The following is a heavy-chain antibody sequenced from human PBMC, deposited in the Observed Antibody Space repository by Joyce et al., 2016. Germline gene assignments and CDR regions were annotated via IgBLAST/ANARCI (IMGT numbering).Heavy chain of an antibody. Sequence: HLVQSGAEMKKPGESLRISCMVSGYTFVNYWISWVRQMPGKGLEWMGRIDPNDSGTDYSPSFQGHGTISADKSISTAYLQWSSLKASDTAIYYCARHRGGGNFVPFDYWGQGTLVTVSS. D-gene: IGHD4-23*01. CDR3: ARHRGGGNFVPFDY. J-gene: IGHJ4*02. CDR1: GYTFVNYW. CDR2: IDPNDSGT. V-gene: IGHV5-10-1*03.